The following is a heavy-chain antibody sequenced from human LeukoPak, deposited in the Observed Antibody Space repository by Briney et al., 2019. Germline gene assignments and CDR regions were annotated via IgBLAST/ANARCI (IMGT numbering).Heavy chain of an antibody. CDR2: ISGSGGST. Sequence: PGRSLRLSCAASGFTFTNYAMSWVRQAPGKGLEWVSAISGSGGSTYYADSVKGRFTISRDNSKNTLYLQMNSLRAEDTAVYYCARGAQTYPRPLGYWGQGTLVTVSS. J-gene: IGHJ4*02. CDR3: ARGAQTYPRPLGY. D-gene: IGHD3-16*01. CDR1: GFTFTNYA. V-gene: IGHV3-23*01.